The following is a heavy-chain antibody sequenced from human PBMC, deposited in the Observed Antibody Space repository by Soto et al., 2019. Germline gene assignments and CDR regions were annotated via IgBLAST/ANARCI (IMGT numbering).Heavy chain of an antibody. D-gene: IGHD3-3*01. CDR2: IYYSGST. V-gene: IGHV4-31*03. CDR1: GGSISSGGYY. Sequence: SETLSLTCTVSGGSISSGGYYWSWTRQHPGKGLEWIGYIYYSGSTYYNPSLKSRVTISVDTSKNQFSLKLSSVTAADTAVYYCAANITIFGVVNSDYWGQGTLVTVSS. CDR3: AANITIFGVVNSDY. J-gene: IGHJ4*02.